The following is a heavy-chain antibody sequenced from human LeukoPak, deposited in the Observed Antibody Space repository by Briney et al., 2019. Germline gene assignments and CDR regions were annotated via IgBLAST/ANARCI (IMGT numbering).Heavy chain of an antibody. CDR2: IYYSGST. J-gene: IGHJ5*02. CDR3: ARAYSSSWYGAENWFDP. D-gene: IGHD6-13*01. V-gene: IGHV4-31*03. Sequence: SETLSLTCTVSGGSISSGGYYWSWTRQHPGKGLEWIGYIYYSGSTYYNPSLKSRVTISVDTSKNQFSLKLSSVTAADTAVYYCARAYSSSWYGAENWFDPWGQGTLVTVSS. CDR1: GGSISSGGYY.